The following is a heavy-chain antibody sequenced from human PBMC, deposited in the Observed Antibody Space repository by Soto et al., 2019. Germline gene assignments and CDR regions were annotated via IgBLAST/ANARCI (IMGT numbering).Heavy chain of an antibody. J-gene: IGHJ6*02. CDR3: ARPHGSSTSLEIYYYYYYGMDV. CDR2: IIPIPGTA. CDR1: VGTFGSYA. V-gene: IGHV1-69*01. Sequence: QVQLVQSGAEVKKPGSSVKVSCKASVGTFGSYAISWVRQAPGQGLEWMGGIIPIPGTANYAQKFQGRVTIAADESTSTAYMELSSRRSEDTAVYYCARPHGSSTSLEIYYYYYYGMDVWGQGTTVTVSS. D-gene: IGHD2-2*01.